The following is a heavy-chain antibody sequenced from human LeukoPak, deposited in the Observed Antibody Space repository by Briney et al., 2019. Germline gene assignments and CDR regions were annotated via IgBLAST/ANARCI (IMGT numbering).Heavy chain of an antibody. D-gene: IGHD5-18*01. CDR2: IGAYNGNT. CDR3: ARDLSQGIQLWFEGYFDY. J-gene: IGHJ4*02. CDR1: GYTFTSYG. V-gene: IGHV1-18*04. Sequence: ASVKVSCKASGYTFTSYGISWVRQAPGQGLEWMGWIGAYNGNTNYAQKLQGRVTMTTDTSTSTAYMELRSLRSDDTAVYYCARDLSQGIQLWFEGYFDYWGQGTLVTVSS.